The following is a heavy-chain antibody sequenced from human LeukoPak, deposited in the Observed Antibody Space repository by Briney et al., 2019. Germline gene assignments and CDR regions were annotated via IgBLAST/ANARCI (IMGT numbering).Heavy chain of an antibody. D-gene: IGHD4-17*01. CDR2: INSDGSST. CDR1: GFTFSSYW. J-gene: IGHJ4*02. Sequence: GGSLRLSCAASGFTFSSYWMHWVRQAPGKGLVWVSRINSDGSSTSYADSVKGRFTISRDNAKNTLYLQMNSLRAEDTAVYYCARDNSPTSDDYGDDYFDYWGQGTLVTVSS. V-gene: IGHV3-74*01. CDR3: ARDNSPTSDDYGDDYFDY.